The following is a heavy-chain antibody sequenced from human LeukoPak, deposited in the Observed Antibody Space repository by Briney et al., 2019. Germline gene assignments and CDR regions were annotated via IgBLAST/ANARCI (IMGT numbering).Heavy chain of an antibody. J-gene: IGHJ4*02. Sequence: PSETLSLTCTVSGGSISSYYWSWIRQPPGKGLEWIGYIHYSGSTNYNPSLKSRVTISVDTSKNQISLKLSSVTAADTAVYYCARDDIYCSSTSCYAYWTKLFDYWGQGTLVTVSS. CDR2: IHYSGST. CDR3: ARDDIYCSSTSCYAYWTKLFDY. D-gene: IGHD2-2*01. V-gene: IGHV4-4*08. CDR1: GGSISSYY.